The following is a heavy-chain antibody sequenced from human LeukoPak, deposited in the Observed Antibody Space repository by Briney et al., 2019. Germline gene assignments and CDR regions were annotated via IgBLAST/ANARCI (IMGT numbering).Heavy chain of an antibody. CDR2: INNDGSRT. D-gene: IGHD3-10*01. CDR3: ARVLLGSWDWFDP. V-gene: IGHV3-74*01. J-gene: IGHJ5*02. CDR1: EFTFSKYW. Sequence: GGSLRLSCVASEFTFSKYWMHWVRQARGKGLVSVSRINNDGSRTTYADSVKGRFTISRDNAKNTLYLQMNSLRAEDTAVYYCARVLLGSWDWFDPWGQGTLVTVSS.